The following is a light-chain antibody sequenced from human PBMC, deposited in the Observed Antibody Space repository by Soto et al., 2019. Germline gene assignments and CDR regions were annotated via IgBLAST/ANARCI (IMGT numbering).Light chain of an antibody. CDR1: SSNIGAHYD. CDR2: GNN. V-gene: IGLV1-40*01. J-gene: IGLJ2*01. Sequence: QSVLTQPPSVSGAPGQRVTISCTGSSSNIGAHYDVHWYQQLPGTAPKLLIFGNNYRPSGVPDRFSGSKSGTSASLAITGLQAEDEADYYCQSYDGSLRAVIFGGGTKVTVL. CDR3: QSYDGSLRAVI.